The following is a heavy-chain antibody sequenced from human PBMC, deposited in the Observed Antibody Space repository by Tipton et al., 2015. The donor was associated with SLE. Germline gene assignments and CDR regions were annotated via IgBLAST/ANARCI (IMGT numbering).Heavy chain of an antibody. CDR2: INHSGST. Sequence: LRLSCAVYGGSFSGYYWSWIRQPPGKGLEWIGEINHSGSTNYNPSLKSRVTISVDTSKNQFSLKLSSVTAADTAVYYCARDRYLQHWGQGTLVTVSS. CDR1: GGSFSGYY. CDR3: ARDRYLQH. J-gene: IGHJ1*01. V-gene: IGHV4-34*01.